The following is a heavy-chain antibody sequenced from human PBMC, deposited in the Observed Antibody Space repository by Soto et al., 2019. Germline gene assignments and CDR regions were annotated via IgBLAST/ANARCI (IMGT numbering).Heavy chain of an antibody. J-gene: IGHJ4*02. V-gene: IGHV3-23*01. D-gene: IGHD6-13*01. CDR3: VRNQDTSTWYIHPIDY. CDR2: ISGDGGST. CDR1: GFTSNNYG. Sequence: VELLESGGDLVQPGGSLRLPCAASGFTSNNYGMSWVRQAPGKGLEWVLGISGDGGSTFYADSVKGRFTISRDNSKNTLFLHVTYLRVEDTAVYYCVRNQDTSTWYIHPIDYWGQGTLVTVSS.